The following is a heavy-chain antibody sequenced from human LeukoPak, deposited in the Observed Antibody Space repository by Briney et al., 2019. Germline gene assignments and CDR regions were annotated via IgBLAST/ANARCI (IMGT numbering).Heavy chain of an antibody. J-gene: IGHJ4*02. Sequence: SGTLSLTCAVSGASIGSSSCWSWGRQPPGRGLARIGEIYHSGTSNSHPSLKRRVTISVDKSKNQFPLKLSSVTAADTAVYYCARVAVAATSSQFDYWGQGTLVTVSS. CDR1: GASIGSSSC. CDR3: ARVAVAATSSQFDY. D-gene: IGHD6-19*01. CDR2: IYHSGTS. V-gene: IGHV4-4*02.